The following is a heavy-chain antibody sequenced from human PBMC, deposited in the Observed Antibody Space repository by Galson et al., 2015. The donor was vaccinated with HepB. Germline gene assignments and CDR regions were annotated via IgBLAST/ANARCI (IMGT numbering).Heavy chain of an antibody. CDR3: ARVFPYSSGTYCSIDAFDI. CDR1: GDSISTNRYY. V-gene: IGHV4-39*07. CDR2: IYYSGTS. D-gene: IGHD3-10*01. Sequence: LSLTCTVSGDSISTNRYYWSWVRQPPGKGLEWIGSIYYSGTSYYNASLESRVTISVHTSKKEFSLKLSSVTAADTALYYCARVFPYSSGTYCSIDAFDIWGQGSTVTVSS. J-gene: IGHJ3*02.